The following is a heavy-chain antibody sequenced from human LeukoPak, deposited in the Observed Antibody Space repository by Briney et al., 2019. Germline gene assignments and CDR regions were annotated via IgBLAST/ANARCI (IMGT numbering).Heavy chain of an antibody. CDR3: ASLTTAEAFDI. Sequence: SETLSLTCTVSGGSISSYYWSWIRQPPGKVLEWIGYIYDSGSTNYNPSLKSRVTISVDTSKNQFSLKLSSVTAADTAVYYCASLTTAEAFDIWGQGTMVTVSS. CDR1: GGSISSYY. V-gene: IGHV4-59*01. CDR2: IYDSGST. J-gene: IGHJ3*02. D-gene: IGHD3-22*01.